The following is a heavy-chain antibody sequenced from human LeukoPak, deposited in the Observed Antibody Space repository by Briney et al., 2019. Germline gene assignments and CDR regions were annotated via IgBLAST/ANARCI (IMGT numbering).Heavy chain of an antibody. J-gene: IGHJ6*03. CDR2: ILYSGNT. Sequence: PSETLSLTCTVSGGSISSHYWTWIRQPPGKGLEWIGNILYSGNTHYNPSLKSRVTISVDTSKNQFSLKLSSVTAADTAVYYCARVPWELLSPYYYMDVWGKGTTVTVSS. CDR1: GGSISSHY. D-gene: IGHD1-26*01. V-gene: IGHV4-59*11. CDR3: ARVPWELLSPYYYMDV.